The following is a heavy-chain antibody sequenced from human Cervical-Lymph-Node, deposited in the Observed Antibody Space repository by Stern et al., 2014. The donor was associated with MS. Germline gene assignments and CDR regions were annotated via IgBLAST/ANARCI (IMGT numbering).Heavy chain of an antibody. J-gene: IGHJ4*02. CDR2: ILYDGNKK. V-gene: IGHV3-33*01. D-gene: IGHD1-7*01. Sequence: VQLVQSGGGVVPPGRSLRLSCAASGFTFSNYGMHWVRQAPGKGLEGLAVILYDGNKKYYADSVKGRFTISRDNSKNTLFLQMSSLTAEDTALYYCARGNWNYEGMGYWGQGTLVTVSS. CDR3: ARGNWNYEGMGY. CDR1: GFTFSNYG.